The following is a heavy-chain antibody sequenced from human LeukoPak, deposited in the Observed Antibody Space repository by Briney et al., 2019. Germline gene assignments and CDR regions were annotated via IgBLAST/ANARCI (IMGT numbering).Heavy chain of an antibody. CDR3: TTDSSGYYYYYYGMDV. CDR2: IKSKTDGGTT. V-gene: IGHV3-15*01. D-gene: IGHD3-22*01. CDR1: GFTFSNAW. Sequence: GGSLRLSCAASGFTFSNAWMSWVRQAPGTGLEWGGRIKSKTDGGTTDYAAPVKGRFTISRDDSKNTLYLQMNSLKTEDTAVYYCTTDSSGYYYYYYGMDVWGQGTTVTVSS. J-gene: IGHJ6*02.